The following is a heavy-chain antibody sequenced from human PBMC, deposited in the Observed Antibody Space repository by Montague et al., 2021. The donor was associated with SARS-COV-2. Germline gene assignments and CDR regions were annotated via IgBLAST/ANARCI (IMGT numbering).Heavy chain of an antibody. CDR2: IYYSATT. CDR1: GGSITNYY. CDR3: ARLRRGTYYVSFDP. V-gene: IGHV4-59*12. Sequence: LVKPTQTLSLTCTVSGGSITNYYWTWIRQSPGRGLEWIGYIYYSATTNYNPSLKSRVTMSIDTSKNQFSLSLSSVTAADSAVYYCARLRRGTYYVSFDPRGQGALVSVSS. J-gene: IGHJ5*02. D-gene: IGHD1-26*01.